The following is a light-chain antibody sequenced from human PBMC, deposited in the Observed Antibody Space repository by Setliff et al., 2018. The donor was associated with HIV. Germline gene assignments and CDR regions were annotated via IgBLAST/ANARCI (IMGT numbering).Light chain of an antibody. CDR2: DAS. CDR3: QQTHDNLVHT. J-gene: IGKJ2*01. V-gene: IGKV1-39*01. CDR1: QNIRNY. Sequence: DIQMTQSPSSLSASVGDRVTITCRASQNIRNYLNWYQHKPGKAPKLLIYDASTLHGGVPPRFSGSGSGTDFTLVISSLQPEDFATYYCQQTHDNLVHTFAQGTKVDIK.